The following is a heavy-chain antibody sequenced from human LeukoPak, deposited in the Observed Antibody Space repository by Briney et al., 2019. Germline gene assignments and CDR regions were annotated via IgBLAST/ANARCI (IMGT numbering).Heavy chain of an antibody. V-gene: IGHV4-30-4*01. CDR2: IYYSGST. D-gene: IGHD2-2*01. J-gene: IGHJ4*02. Sequence: ASQTLSLTCTVSGGSISSGDYYWSWIRQPPGKGLEWIGYIYYSGSTYYNPSLKSRVTISVDTSKNQFSLKLSSVTAADTAVYYCARFLSARAAAIGRLDYWGQGTLVTVSS. CDR1: GGSISSGDYY. CDR3: ARFLSARAAAIGRLDY.